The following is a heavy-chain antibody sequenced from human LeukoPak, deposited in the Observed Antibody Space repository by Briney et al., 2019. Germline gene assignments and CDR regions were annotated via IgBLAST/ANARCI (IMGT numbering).Heavy chain of an antibody. V-gene: IGHV3-7*01. CDR1: GFTFSNYW. D-gene: IGHD3-10*01. CDR3: AREGLFRGIAY. CDR2: IKHDGSEG. Sequence: GGSLRLSCAASGFTFSNYWMTWVRQAPGKGLEWVAAIKHDGSEGFYVDSVKGRFTISRDNAKNSLYLQMNSLRAADTAVYYCAREGLFRGIAYGGQGTLVTVSS. J-gene: IGHJ4*02.